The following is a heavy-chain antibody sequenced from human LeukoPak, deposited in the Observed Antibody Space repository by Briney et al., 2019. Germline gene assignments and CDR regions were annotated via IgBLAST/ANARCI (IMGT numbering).Heavy chain of an antibody. J-gene: IGHJ4*02. V-gene: IGHV3-15*01. CDR2: IKSKTDGGTT. CDR3: TTGLLWFGESGPIDY. Sequence: GGSLRLSCAASGFTFSNSWMSWVRQAPGKGLEWVGRIKSKTDGGTTDYAAPVKGRFTISRDDSKNTLYLQMNSLKTEDTAVYYCTTGLLWFGESGPIDYWGQGTLVTVSS. D-gene: IGHD3-10*01. CDR1: GFTFSNSW.